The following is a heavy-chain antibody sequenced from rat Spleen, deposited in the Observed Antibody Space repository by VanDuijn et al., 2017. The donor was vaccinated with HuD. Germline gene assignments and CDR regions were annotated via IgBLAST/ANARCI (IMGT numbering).Heavy chain of an antibody. V-gene: IGHV5-27*01. D-gene: IGHD4-6*01. CDR2: ISTGGGST. CDR3: TTDAWGAY. Sequence: EVQPVESGGGLVQPGRSLKLPCAAPGFTFSHYYRAWVRQAPTKGLEWVAYISTGGGSTYYRDSVKGRFTISRDNAKSTLYLQMDSLRSEDTATYYCTTDAWGAYWGQGTLVTVSS. CDR1: GFTFSHYY. J-gene: IGHJ3*01.